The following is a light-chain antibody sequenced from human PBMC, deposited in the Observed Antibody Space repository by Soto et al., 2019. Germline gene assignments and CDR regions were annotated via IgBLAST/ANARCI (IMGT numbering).Light chain of an antibody. CDR1: QSVLYRSNNKNY. J-gene: IGKJ1*01. Sequence: DIVMTQSPDSLAVSLGERATINCKSSQSVLYRSNNKNYLAWYQHKPGQPPKLLIYWASTRESGVPDRFSGSGSGTDSTLTISSLQAEDVAVYYCQQYYKTPWTFDQGTKVEIK. CDR2: WAS. V-gene: IGKV4-1*01. CDR3: QQYYKTPWT.